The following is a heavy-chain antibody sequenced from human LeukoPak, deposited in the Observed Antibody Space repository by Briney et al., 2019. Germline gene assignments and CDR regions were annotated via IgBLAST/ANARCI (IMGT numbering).Heavy chain of an antibody. CDR1: GGSISSGSYY. J-gene: IGHJ3*02. CDR2: IYTRGST. CDR3: ANLSPARGSYPGAFDI. V-gene: IGHV4-61*02. D-gene: IGHD1-26*01. Sequence: SETLSLTCTVSGGSISSGSYYWTWIRQPAGKGLEWIGRIYTRGSTNYNPSLKSRVTISVDTSKNQFSLKLSSVTAADTAVYYCANLSPARGSYPGAFDIWGQGTMVTVSS.